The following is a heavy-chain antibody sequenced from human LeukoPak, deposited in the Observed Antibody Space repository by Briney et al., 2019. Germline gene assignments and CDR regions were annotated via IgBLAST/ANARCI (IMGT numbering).Heavy chain of an antibody. Sequence: SETLSLTCAVHGTSFSGCYWSWIRQTPGKGLQWIGEINHSGSINYNPSLKSRVTISVDTSKNQFSLEFNSLTAADTAIYYCARGQYCDLIRCYSAGRNFDQWGQGTLVTVSS. CDR1: GTSFSGCY. V-gene: IGHV4-34*01. J-gene: IGHJ4*02. D-gene: IGHD2-15*01. CDR2: INHSGSI. CDR3: ARGQYCDLIRCYSAGRNFDQ.